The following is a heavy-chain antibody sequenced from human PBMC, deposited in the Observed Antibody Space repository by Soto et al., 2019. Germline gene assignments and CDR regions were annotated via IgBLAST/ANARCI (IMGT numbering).Heavy chain of an antibody. CDR2: ISSSSSTI. CDR3: AREGYPFDY. J-gene: IGHJ4*02. D-gene: IGHD5-12*01. CDR1: GFTFSSYS. Sequence: QPGGSLRLSCAASGFTFSSYSMNWVRQAPGKGLEWVSYISSSSSTIYYADSVKGRFTISRDNAKNSLYLQMNSLRAEDTAVYYCAREGYPFDYWGQGTLVTVSS. V-gene: IGHV3-48*01.